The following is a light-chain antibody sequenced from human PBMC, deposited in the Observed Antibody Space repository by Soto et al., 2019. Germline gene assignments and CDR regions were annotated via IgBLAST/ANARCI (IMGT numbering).Light chain of an antibody. CDR2: AAS. CDR1: QGISSY. Sequence: DIQLTQSPSFLSASVGDRVTITCRASQGISSYLAWYQQKPGKAPKLLIYAASTLQSGVPSRFSGSGSGTEFTLTISSLQPEDFATYYCQQLNSYPTYTFGQGTQLEIK. CDR3: QQLNSYPTYT. V-gene: IGKV1-9*01. J-gene: IGKJ2*01.